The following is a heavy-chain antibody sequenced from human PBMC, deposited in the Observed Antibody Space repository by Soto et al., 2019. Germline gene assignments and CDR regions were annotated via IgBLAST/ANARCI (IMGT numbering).Heavy chain of an antibody. CDR3: AKDGRVGAGRPYYYYGMDI. CDR1: GFTFSSYG. V-gene: IGHV3-30*18. J-gene: IGHJ6*02. Sequence: PGGSLRLSCAASGFTFSSYGMHWVRQAPGKGLEWVAVISYDGSNKYYADSVKGRFTISRDNSKNTLDLQMNSLRAEDTAVFYCAKDGRVGAGRPYYYYGMDIWGQGTTVIVSS. CDR2: ISYDGSNK. D-gene: IGHD6-6*01.